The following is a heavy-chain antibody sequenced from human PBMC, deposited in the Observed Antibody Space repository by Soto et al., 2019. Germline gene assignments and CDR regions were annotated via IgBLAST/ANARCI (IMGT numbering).Heavy chain of an antibody. V-gene: IGHV3-74*01. D-gene: IGHD4-17*01. CDR3: ARGLYGAYGQDF. CDR2: IKGDEITT. CDR1: GFTFSNYW. J-gene: IGHJ4*02. Sequence: GGSLSLSCAASGFTFSNYWIHWVRQAPGKGLVWVSRIKGDEITTNYADSVKGRFTISRDNAKNTVFLQMHSLRAEDTALYYCARGLYGAYGQDFWGQGMLVTVSS.